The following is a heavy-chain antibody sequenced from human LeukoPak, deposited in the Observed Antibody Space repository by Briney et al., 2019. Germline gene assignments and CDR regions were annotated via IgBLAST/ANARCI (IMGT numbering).Heavy chain of an antibody. CDR2: IYSGGST. CDR1: GFTVSSNY. J-gene: IGHJ6*02. Sequence: GGSLRLSCAASGFTVSSNYMSWVRQAPGKGLEWVSVIYSGGSTYYADSVKGRFTISRDNFKNTLCLQMNSLRAEDTAVYYCARDLGFSYGYGRANYYYYGMDVWGQGTTVTVSS. D-gene: IGHD5-18*01. V-gene: IGHV3-53*01. CDR3: ARDLGFSYGYGRANYYYYGMDV.